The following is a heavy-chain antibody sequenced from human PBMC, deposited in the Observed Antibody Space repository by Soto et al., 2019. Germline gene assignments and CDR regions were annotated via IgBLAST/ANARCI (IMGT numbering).Heavy chain of an antibody. Sequence: SENLSLTSTVSGGSISSYCWSWIRQPPGKGLEWIGYIYYSGSTNYNPSLKSRVTISVDTSKNQFSLKLSSVTAADTAVYYCARLITMVRGVIISGDAFDIWGQGTMVT. CDR1: GGSISSYC. V-gene: IGHV4-59*08. CDR2: IYYSGST. D-gene: IGHD3-10*01. CDR3: ARLITMVRGVIISGDAFDI. J-gene: IGHJ3*02.